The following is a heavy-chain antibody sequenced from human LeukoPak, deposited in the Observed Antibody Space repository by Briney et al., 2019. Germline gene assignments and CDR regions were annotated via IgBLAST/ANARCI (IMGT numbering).Heavy chain of an antibody. CDR2: IYWDDDK. J-gene: IGHJ4*02. V-gene: IGHV2-5*02. D-gene: IGHD5-18*01. Sequence: ESGPALVKPTQTLTLTCTFSGFSLTTSGVGVGWIRQPPGKALECLALIYWDDDKRYSPSLKSRLTIAKDTSKNQVILTTTNMDPVDTATYYCVHRDTAMVTGYFDYWGQGTLVTVSS. CDR3: VHRDTAMVTGYFDY. CDR1: GFSLTTSGVG.